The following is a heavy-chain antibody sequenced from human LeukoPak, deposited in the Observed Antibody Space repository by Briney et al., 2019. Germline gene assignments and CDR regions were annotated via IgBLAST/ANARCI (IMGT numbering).Heavy chain of an antibody. Sequence: SETLSLTCTVPGGSISSSSYYWGWIRQPPGKGLEWIGSIYYSGSTYYNPSLKSRVTISVDTSKNQFSLKLSSVTAADTAVYYCARVNQQLAHRMDNWNDGVYYGMDVWGQGTTVTGSS. CDR2: IYYSGST. CDR3: ARVNQQLAHRMDNWNDGVYYGMDV. CDR1: GGSISSSSYY. V-gene: IGHV4-39*01. D-gene: IGHD1-20*01. J-gene: IGHJ6*02.